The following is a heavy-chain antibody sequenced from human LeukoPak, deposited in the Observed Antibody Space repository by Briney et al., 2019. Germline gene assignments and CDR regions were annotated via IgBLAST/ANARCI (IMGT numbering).Heavy chain of an antibody. CDR1: GYTFTGYY. CDR3: ARVASMVRGVYYFDY. Sequence: ASVKVSSKASGYTFTGYYMHWVRQAPGQGLEWMGWINPNSGGTNYAQKFQGWVTMTRDTSISTAYMELSRLRSDDTAVYYCARVASMVRGVYYFDYWGQGTLVTVSS. V-gene: IGHV1-2*04. D-gene: IGHD3-10*01. J-gene: IGHJ4*02. CDR2: INPNSGGT.